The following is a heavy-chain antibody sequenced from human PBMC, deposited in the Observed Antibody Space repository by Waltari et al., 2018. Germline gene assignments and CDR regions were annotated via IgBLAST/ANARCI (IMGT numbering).Heavy chain of an antibody. J-gene: IGHJ4*02. D-gene: IGHD2-21*02. Sequence: QVQLQESGPGLVKPSETLSLTCNASGGSVNSSYWSWIRQPPGEGLEWIGHIYYNGTTDYNPSLKSRVTILVDTSKDQVSLKLTSVTAADTALYFCAREIYGGNSRPYDHWGQGTLVTVAS. CDR1: GGSVNSSY. CDR3: AREIYGGNSRPYDH. CDR2: IYYNGTT. V-gene: IGHV4-59*02.